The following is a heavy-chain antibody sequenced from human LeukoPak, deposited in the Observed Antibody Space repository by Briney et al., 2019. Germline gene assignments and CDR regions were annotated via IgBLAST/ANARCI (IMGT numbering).Heavy chain of an antibody. D-gene: IGHD3-9*01. CDR3: ARGYFDWLVRAIYYYGMDV. V-gene: IGHV1-18*01. CDR1: GYTFTSYG. Sequence: GASVKVSCKASGYTFTSYGISWVRQAPGQGLEWMGWISAYNGNTNYAQKLQGRVTMTTDTSTSTAYMELRSLRSDDTAVYYCARGYFDWLVRAIYYYGMDVWGQGTTVTVSS. CDR2: ISAYNGNT. J-gene: IGHJ6*02.